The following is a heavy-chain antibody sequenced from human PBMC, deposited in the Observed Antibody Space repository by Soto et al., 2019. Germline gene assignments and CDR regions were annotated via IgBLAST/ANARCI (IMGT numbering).Heavy chain of an antibody. CDR3: TTDGLYSSSVYYYYGMDV. J-gene: IGHJ6*02. CDR2: IKSKTDGGTT. Sequence: EVRLVESGGGLVKPGGSLRLSCAASGFTFSNAWMNWVRQAPGKGLEWVGRIKSKTDGGTTDYAAPVKGRFTISRDDSKNTLYLQMNSLKTEDTAVYYCTTDGLYSSSVYYYYGMDVWGQGTTVTVSS. V-gene: IGHV3-15*07. CDR1: GFTFSNAW. D-gene: IGHD6-6*01.